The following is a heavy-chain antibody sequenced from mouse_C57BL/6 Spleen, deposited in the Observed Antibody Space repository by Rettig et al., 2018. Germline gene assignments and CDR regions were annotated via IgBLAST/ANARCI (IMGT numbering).Heavy chain of an antibody. V-gene: IGHV1-75*01. CDR1: GYTFTDYY. CDR3: ASEPYGNYGFFAY. CDR2: IFTGSGST. Sequence: QVQLQQSGPELVKPGASVTISCTASGYTFTDYYINWVKQRPGQGLEWIGWIFTGSGSTYYNEKFKGKATLTVDKSSSTAYMLLSSLTSEDSAVYFCASEPYGNYGFFAYWGQGTLVTVSA. J-gene: IGHJ3*01. D-gene: IGHD2-1*01.